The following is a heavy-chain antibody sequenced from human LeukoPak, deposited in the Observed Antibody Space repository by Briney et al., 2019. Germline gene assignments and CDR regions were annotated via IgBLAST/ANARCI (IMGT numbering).Heavy chain of an antibody. V-gene: IGHV3-30*02. J-gene: IGHJ6*03. Sequence: GGSLRLSCAASGFTFSSYGMHWVRQAPGKGLEWVAFIRYDGSNKYYADSEKGRFTISRDNSKNTLYLQMNSLRAEGTAVYYCAKTKTVDTAMVYYYYMDVWGKGTTVTISS. CDR2: IRYDGSNK. CDR3: AKTKTVDTAMVYYYYMDV. CDR1: GFTFSSYG. D-gene: IGHD5-18*01.